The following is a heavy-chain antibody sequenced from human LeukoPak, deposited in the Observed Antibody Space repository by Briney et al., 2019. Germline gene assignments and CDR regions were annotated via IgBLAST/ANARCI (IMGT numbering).Heavy chain of an antibody. V-gene: IGHV3-23*01. CDR2: INGGGGST. CDR1: GFTFSSYS. Sequence: GGSLRLSCAASGFTFSSYSMNWVRQAPGKGLDWVSSINGGGGSTYYADSVKGRFTISRDNSKNTLYLQMNSLRAEDTALYYCAKIGANVGFWGQGTLVTVSS. CDR3: AKIGANVGF. J-gene: IGHJ4*02. D-gene: IGHD4/OR15-4a*01.